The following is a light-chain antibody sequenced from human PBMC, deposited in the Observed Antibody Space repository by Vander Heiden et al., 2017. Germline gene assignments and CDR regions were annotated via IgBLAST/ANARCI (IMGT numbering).Light chain of an antibody. J-gene: IGKJ4*01. CDR1: ESVSSN. CDR3: HQYNNWPPNLA. CDR2: DAS. V-gene: IGKV3-15*01. Sequence: EIVMTQSPATLSVSPGERATLSCRASESVSSNLAWYQQRPGQAPRLLIFDASTRASGVPARFSGSGSGTEFTLTISRLESEDVAVYYCHQYNNWPPNLAFGGGSKVDLK.